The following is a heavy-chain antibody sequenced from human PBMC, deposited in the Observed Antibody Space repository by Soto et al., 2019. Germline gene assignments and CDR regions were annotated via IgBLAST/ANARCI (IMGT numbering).Heavy chain of an antibody. J-gene: IGHJ4*02. Sequence: SETLSLTCTVSGGSLSSYYWSWIRRPPWMGLEWIASISYSGTTNYNSSLKSRVTISIDTSKNQFSLKLSSVTAADTAVYYCARSYFGGVIGFWGQGTLVTVSS. D-gene: IGHD3-16*02. V-gene: IGHV4-59*01. CDR3: ARSYFGGVIGF. CDR1: GGSLSSYY. CDR2: ISYSGTT.